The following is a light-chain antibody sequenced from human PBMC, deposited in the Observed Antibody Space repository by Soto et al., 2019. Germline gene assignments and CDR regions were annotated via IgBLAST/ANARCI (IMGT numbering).Light chain of an antibody. Sequence: QSALTQPASVSGSPGQSITISCTGTSSDVGAYNHVSWYQQHPGKVPKVMIYEVNNRPSGVSNRFSASKSGNTASLTISGLQAEDEATYYCSSFTSGGTWVFGGGTQLTV. J-gene: IGLJ3*02. CDR1: SSDVGAYNH. V-gene: IGLV2-14*03. CDR3: SSFTSGGTWV. CDR2: EVN.